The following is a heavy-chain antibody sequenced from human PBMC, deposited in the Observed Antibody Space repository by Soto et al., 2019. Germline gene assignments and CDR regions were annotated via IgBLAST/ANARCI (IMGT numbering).Heavy chain of an antibody. J-gene: IGHJ4*02. CDR2: INANNGYT. Sequence: QAQLVQSGPELKKPGASVKVSCKASGYTFTSYWISWVRQALGQGLEWMGRINANNGYTDYRQKFQGRITMTADASTDTVYMDLRNLTTDDTGVYYCTRFGAYGSHWGQGTQITVSS. V-gene: IGHV1-18*04. CDR1: GYTFTSYW. CDR3: TRFGAYGSH. D-gene: IGHD1-26*01.